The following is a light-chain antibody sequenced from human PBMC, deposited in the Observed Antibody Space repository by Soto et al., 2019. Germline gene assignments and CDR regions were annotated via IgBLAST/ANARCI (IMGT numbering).Light chain of an antibody. Sequence: DIVMSQSPTSLAVSLGERATINCKSSQSVLYSSNNKNYLAWYQHKPGQPPKLLICWASTRKSGVPDRFSGSGSGTDFTLTISSLQAEDVAVYYCQQYHSIPPTFGGGTKVDIK. CDR3: QQYHSIPPT. J-gene: IGKJ4*01. CDR2: WAS. V-gene: IGKV4-1*01. CDR1: QSVLYSSNNKNY.